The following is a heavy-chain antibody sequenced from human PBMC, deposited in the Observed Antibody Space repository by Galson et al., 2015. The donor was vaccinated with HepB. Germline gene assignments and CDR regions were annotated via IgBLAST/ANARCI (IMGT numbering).Heavy chain of an antibody. CDR3: ARDQSVYAPS. CDR1: GFGFSSSW. J-gene: IGHJ5*02. V-gene: IGHV3-74*01. D-gene: IGHD2-2*01. CDR2: INTDGSAT. Sequence: SLRLSCAASGFGFSSSWMQWVRRAPGKGLVWVSRINTDGSATSYADSVKGRSTISRDNAKNTLYLQMNSLRVEETAVYYCARDQSVYAPSWGQGILVTVSS.